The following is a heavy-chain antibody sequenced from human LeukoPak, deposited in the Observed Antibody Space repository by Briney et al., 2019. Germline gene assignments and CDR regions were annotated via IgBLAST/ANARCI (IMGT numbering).Heavy chain of an antibody. J-gene: IGHJ4*02. V-gene: IGHV3-23*01. Sequence: PGGSLRLSCAASGFTFSSYWMSWVRQASGKGLEWVSGISGFGGSTYYAPSVKGRLTISRDNFGNMLYLHLDSLRVEDTAIYYCARRSGSSWSSFDYWGQGALVTVSS. D-gene: IGHD6-13*01. CDR3: ARRSGSSWSSFDY. CDR1: GFTFSSYW. CDR2: ISGFGGST.